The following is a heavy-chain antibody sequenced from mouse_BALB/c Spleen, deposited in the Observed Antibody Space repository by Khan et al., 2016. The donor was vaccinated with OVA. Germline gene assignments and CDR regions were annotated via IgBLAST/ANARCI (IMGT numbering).Heavy chain of an antibody. CDR3: TSRGSTYTLFGY. CDR1: GYTFTNYW. J-gene: IGHJ3*01. D-gene: IGHD1-1*01. V-gene: IGHV1-7*01. Sequence: VQLQESGAELAKSGAPVKMSCKASGYTFTNYWMHWVKQRPGQGLEWIGYIDPTTGYTEYNQKFKDKATLTADKSYSTAYMQLSSLTSAASAVSYCTSRGSTYTLFGYWVQRTLVTVSA. CDR2: IDPTTGYT.